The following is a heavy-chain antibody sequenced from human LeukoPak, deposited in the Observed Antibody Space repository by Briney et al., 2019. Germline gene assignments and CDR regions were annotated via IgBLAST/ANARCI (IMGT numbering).Heavy chain of an antibody. CDR3: ARAQLAPEYYFDY. CDR1: GFTFSSYE. Sequence: GGSLRLSCAASGFTFSSYEMNWVRQAPGKGLEWVSYISSSGSTIYYADSVKGRFITSRDNAKNSLYLQMNSLRAEDTAVYYCARAQLAPEYYFDYWGQGTLVTVSS. D-gene: IGHD1-1*01. J-gene: IGHJ4*02. CDR2: ISSSGSTI. V-gene: IGHV3-48*03.